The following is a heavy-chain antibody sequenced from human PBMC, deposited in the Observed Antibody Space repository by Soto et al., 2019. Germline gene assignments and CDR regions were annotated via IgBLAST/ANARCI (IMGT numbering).Heavy chain of an antibody. CDR2: IYYSGRT. V-gene: IGHV4-61*01. CDR3: AREEMATTDY. CDR1: GGSVSSSSYY. J-gene: IGHJ4*02. Sequence: SETLSLTCTVSGGSVSSSSYYWSRIRQPQGKGLEWLGYIYYSGRTNYNPSHNSRVTISVDTSKNQFSMRLSSVTAADTAGYYCAREEMATTDYWGQGTLVTVSS. D-gene: IGHD5-12*01.